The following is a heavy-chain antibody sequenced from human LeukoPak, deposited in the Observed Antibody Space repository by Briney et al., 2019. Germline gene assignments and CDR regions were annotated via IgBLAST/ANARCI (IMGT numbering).Heavy chain of an antibody. CDR3: ARRDTAMVTYYYYYYMDV. V-gene: IGHV3-30*04. J-gene: IGHJ6*03. Sequence: GRSLSLSCAAAGFTFSSYAMHWVRQAPGKGLEWVAVISYDGSNKYYADSVKGRFTISRDNSKNTLYLQMNSLRAEDTAVYYCARRDTAMVTYYYYYYMDVWGKGTTVTVSS. CDR1: GFTFSSYA. D-gene: IGHD5-18*01. CDR2: ISYDGSNK.